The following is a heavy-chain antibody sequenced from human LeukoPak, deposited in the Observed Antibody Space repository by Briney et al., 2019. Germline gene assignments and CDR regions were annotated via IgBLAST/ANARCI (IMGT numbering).Heavy chain of an antibody. CDR2: TSSRSSTI. CDR3: AKSPGGRHHN. D-gene: IGHD3-16*01. J-gene: IGHJ4*02. CDR1: GFTFSSYS. Sequence: GGSLRLSCAASGFTFSSYSMNWVRQAPGKGLEWVSYTSSRSSTIYYAASVKGRFTISRDNSKNTLYLQMNSLRAEDTAVYYCAKSPGGRHHNWGQGTLVTVSS. V-gene: IGHV3-48*01.